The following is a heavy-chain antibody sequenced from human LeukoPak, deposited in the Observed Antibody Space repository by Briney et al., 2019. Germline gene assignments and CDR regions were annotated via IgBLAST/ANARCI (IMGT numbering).Heavy chain of an antibody. J-gene: IGHJ4*02. CDR2: IYTRGST. CDR1: GGSISSGSYY. D-gene: IGHD3-22*01. CDR3: AGESSYYYDSSGYGY. Sequence: SETLSLTCTVSGGSISSGSYYWSWIRQPARKGLEWIGRIYTRGSTNYNPSLKSRVTISVDTSKNQFSLKLSSVTAADTAVYYCAGESSYYYDSSGYGYWGQGTLVTVSS. V-gene: IGHV4-61*02.